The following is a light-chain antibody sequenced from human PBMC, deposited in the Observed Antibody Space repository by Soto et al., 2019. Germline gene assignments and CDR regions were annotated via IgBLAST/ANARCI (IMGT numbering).Light chain of an antibody. CDR2: LSS. CDR1: QSVLYSSNNKDS. J-gene: IGKJ4*01. V-gene: IGKV4-1*01. Sequence: DIVMTQSPGSLAVSLGERATINCRSSQSVLYSSNNKDSIAWYQQKPGQPPRLLIYLSSTRESGVPDRFSGSGSGTDFTLTISSLQAEDVAGYYCQQYYDLLTFGGGTKVEIK. CDR3: QQYYDLLT.